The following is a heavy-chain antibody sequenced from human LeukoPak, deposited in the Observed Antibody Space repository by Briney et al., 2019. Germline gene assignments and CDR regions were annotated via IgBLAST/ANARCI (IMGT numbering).Heavy chain of an antibody. CDR2: IIPIFGTA. D-gene: IGHD3-3*01. CDR1: GGTFSSYA. V-gene: IGHV1-69*13. CDR3: AREGYDFWSGYYPKYFDY. Sequence: SVKVSCKASGGTFSSYAISWVRQAPGQGLEWLGGIIPIFGTANYAQKFQGRVTITADESTSTAYMELSSLRSEDTAVYYCAREGYDFWSGYYPKYFDYWGQGTLVTVSS. J-gene: IGHJ4*02.